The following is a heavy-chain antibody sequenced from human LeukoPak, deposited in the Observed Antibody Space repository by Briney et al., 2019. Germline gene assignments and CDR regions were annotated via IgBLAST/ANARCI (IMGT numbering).Heavy chain of an antibody. CDR2: ITSDGSGA. V-gene: IGHV3-74*01. J-gene: IGHJ4*02. D-gene: IGHD5-12*01. CDR3: ARALKYNSGYDWGGDY. Sequence: GGSLRLSCAASGFSFSDYWMQWVRQAPGKGLVWISRITSDGSGANYADSVKGRFTISRGNAKNTLYLQMNSLRAEDTAVYYCARALKYNSGYDWGGDYWGQGTLVTVSS. CDR1: GFSFSDYW.